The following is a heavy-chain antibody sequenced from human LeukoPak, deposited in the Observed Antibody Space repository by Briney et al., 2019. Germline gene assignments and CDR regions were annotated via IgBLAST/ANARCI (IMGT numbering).Heavy chain of an antibody. D-gene: IGHD5-24*01. V-gene: IGHV4-30-4*01. Sequence: SETLSLTCTVSGGSISSGDYYWSWIRQPPGKGLEWIGYIYYSGSTYYNPSLKSRVTISVDTSKNQFSLKLSSVTAADTAVYYCARGRDGYNSGIDYWGQGTLVTVSS. CDR1: GGSISSGDYY. J-gene: IGHJ4*02. CDR3: ARGRDGYNSGIDY. CDR2: IYYSGST.